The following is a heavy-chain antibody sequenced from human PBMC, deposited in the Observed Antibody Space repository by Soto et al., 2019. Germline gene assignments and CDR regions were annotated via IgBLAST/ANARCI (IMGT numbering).Heavy chain of an antibody. Sequence: SETLSLTCTVSGGSISTVDYSWSWIRQSPDMGLEWIGHIYDGGRTYNNPSLESRVTMSVDTSKSQLSLTLSSVSAADTAVYYCSGGPSGDKVDSWGQGTLVTVSS. J-gene: IGHJ4*02. D-gene: IGHD7-27*01. CDR1: GGSISTVDYS. CDR2: IYDGGRT. CDR3: SGGPSGDKVDS. V-gene: IGHV4-30-4*01.